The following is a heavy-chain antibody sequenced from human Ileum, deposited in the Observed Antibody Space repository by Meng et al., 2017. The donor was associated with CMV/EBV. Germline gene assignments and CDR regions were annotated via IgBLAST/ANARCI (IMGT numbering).Heavy chain of an antibody. CDR3: ARGPGASTREGFDY. V-gene: IGHV4-4*07. D-gene: IGHD1-26*01. J-gene: IGHJ4*02. CDR1: GGSVNNYY. Sequence: QGSGPGRVKPSEPLSLTCTVSGGSVNNYYWSWIRQSAGKGLEWIGRFYSSDTYNYHPSLDSRVTMSLDTSKNQFSLNLRSVTAADTATYYCARGPGASTREGFDYWGLGTLVTVSS. CDR2: FYSSDTY.